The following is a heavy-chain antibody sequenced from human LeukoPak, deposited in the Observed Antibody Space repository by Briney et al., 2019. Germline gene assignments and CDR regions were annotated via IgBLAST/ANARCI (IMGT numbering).Heavy chain of an antibody. V-gene: IGHV1-18*01. Sequence: ASVKVSCKASGYTFTSYGISWLRQAPGQGLAWMGWICAYNGDTNYAAKLQGRVTMTTDASTSTAYIELRSLRSDETAVYYCARTGISLAVGAAGGFDYWGQGTLVTVSS. CDR2: ICAYNGDT. CDR1: GYTFTSYG. D-gene: IGHD2-15*01. J-gene: IGHJ4*02. CDR3: ARTGISLAVGAAGGFDY.